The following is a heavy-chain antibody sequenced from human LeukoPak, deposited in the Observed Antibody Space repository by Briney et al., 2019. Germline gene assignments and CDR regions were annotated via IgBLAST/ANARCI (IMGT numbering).Heavy chain of an antibody. Sequence: PGGSLRLSCAASGFTFSSYAMRWVRKAPGKGLEWVSAISGSGGTTYYADSVKGRFTISRDNSKNTVFLQMNSLRAEDTAVYYCAKRGGYYYDSWGQGTLVTVSS. CDR3: AKRGGYYYDS. D-gene: IGHD3-10*01. CDR1: GFTFSSYA. CDR2: ISGSGGTT. J-gene: IGHJ4*02. V-gene: IGHV3-23*01.